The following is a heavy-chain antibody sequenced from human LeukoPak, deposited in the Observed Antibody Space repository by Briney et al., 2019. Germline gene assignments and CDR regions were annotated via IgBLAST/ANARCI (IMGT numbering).Heavy chain of an antibody. V-gene: IGHV4-38-2*02. CDR1: GYSISSGYY. Sequence: SETLSLTCTVSGYSISSGYYWGWIRQTPGKGLEWIGYIYHGGRTDYNPSLKSRVTISVDTSKKQFSLKLRSVTAADTAVYYCARHEWGITNAFDIWGQGTMVTVSS. J-gene: IGHJ3*02. CDR3: ARHEWGITNAFDI. CDR2: IYHGGRT. D-gene: IGHD1-14*01.